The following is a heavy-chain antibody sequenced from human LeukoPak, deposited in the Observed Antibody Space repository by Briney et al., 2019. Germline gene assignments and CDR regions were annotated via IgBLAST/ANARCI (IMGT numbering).Heavy chain of an antibody. CDR2: IYHSGNT. Sequence: SETLSLTCTVSGGAINDYYWGWIRQPPGKGLEWIGSIYHSGNTYYNPSLKSRVTISVDTSKNQFSLRLNSVTAADTAVYYCARAGYGDSDFDYWGQGTLVTVSS. D-gene: IGHD4-17*01. CDR1: GGAINDYY. V-gene: IGHV4-38-2*02. CDR3: ARAGYGDSDFDY. J-gene: IGHJ4*02.